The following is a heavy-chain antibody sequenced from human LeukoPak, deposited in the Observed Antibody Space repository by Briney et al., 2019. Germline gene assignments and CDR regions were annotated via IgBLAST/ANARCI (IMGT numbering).Heavy chain of an antibody. Sequence: PSETLSLTCTVSGGSISSYSWSWIRQPPGKGLEWIGYIYYSGSTNYNPSLKSRVTMSVDTSKNQFSLKLSSVTAADTAVYYCARGGSGYGVDYWGQGTLVTVSS. CDR2: IYYSGST. J-gene: IGHJ4*02. D-gene: IGHD5-12*01. CDR1: GGSISSYS. CDR3: ARGGSGYGVDY. V-gene: IGHV4-59*01.